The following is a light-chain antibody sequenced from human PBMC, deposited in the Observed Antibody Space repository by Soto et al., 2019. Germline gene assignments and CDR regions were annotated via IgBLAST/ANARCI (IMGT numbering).Light chain of an antibody. CDR3: QQYVAYPLT. V-gene: IGKV1-5*03. J-gene: IGKJ4*01. CDR2: KAS. Sequence: DIHMTQSPSTLSASVGDRVTLPCRASQSIADWLAWYQQKPGKAPKLLIYKASTLESGVPSRFSGSGSGTKFTLTISSLHHDDFATYACQQYVAYPLTVGGGTKVDIK. CDR1: QSIADW.